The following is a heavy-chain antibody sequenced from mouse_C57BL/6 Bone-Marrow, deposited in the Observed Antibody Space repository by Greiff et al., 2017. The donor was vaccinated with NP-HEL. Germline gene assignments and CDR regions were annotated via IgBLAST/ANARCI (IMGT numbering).Heavy chain of an antibody. V-gene: IGHV7-1*01. D-gene: IGHD1-1*01. J-gene: IGHJ4*01. CDR2: SRNKANDYTT. CDR1: GFTFSDFY. CDR3: ARDAVGSSYAMDY. Sequence: EVMLVESGGGLVQSGRSLRLSCATSGFTFSDFYMEWVRQAPGKGLEWIAASRNKANDYTTEYSASVKGRFIVSRDTSQSILYLQMNALRAEDTAIYYCARDAVGSSYAMDYWGQGTSVTVSS.